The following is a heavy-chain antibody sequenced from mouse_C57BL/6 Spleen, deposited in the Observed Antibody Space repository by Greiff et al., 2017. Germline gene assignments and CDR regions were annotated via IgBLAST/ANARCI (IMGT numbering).Heavy chain of an antibody. J-gene: IGHJ1*03. CDR1: GFTFSNYW. V-gene: IGHV6-3*01. CDR3: TDELGYWYFDA. CDR2: IRLKSDNYAT. Sequence: EVKLVESGGGLVQPGGSMKLSCVASGFTFSNYWMNWVRQSPEKGLEWVAQIRLKSDNYATHYAESVKGRFTISRDDSKSSVYLQMNNLRAEDTGIYYCTDELGYWYFDAWGTGTTVTVSS. D-gene: IGHD4-1*01.